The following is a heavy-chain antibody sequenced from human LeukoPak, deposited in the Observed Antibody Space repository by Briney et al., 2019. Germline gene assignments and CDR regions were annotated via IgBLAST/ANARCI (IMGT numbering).Heavy chain of an antibody. Sequence: GGTLRLSCAASGFIFSSHGMNWVRQAPGKGLEWVSGISPSGDITYYADSVKGRFTISRDNSKNTVYLQMDSLRFEDAAVYYCARGLYNDFEAYDAFDIWGQGTMVTVSS. V-gene: IGHV3-23*01. CDR3: ARGLYNDFEAYDAFDI. CDR1: GFIFSSHG. J-gene: IGHJ3*02. CDR2: ISPSGDIT. D-gene: IGHD1-14*01.